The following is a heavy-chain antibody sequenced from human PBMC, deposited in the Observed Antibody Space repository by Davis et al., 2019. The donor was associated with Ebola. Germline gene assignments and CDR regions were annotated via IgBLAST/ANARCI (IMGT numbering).Heavy chain of an antibody. V-gene: IGHV1-46*02. CDR3: ARVSFIAVVMIDY. J-gene: IGHJ4*02. CDR1: GHTFNSYY. Sequence: ASVKVSCKASGHTFNSYYMHWVRQAPGRGLEWMGIINPSGGGTNYAQKFQGRVAMTTDTSTSTAYMELRSLRSDDTAVYYCARVSFIAVVMIDYWGQGTLVTVSS. CDR2: INPSGGGT. D-gene: IGHD3-22*01.